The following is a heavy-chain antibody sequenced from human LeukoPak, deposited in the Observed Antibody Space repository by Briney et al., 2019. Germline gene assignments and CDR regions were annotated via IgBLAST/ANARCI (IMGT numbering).Heavy chain of an antibody. V-gene: IGHV4-34*01. CDR2: INHSGST. Sequence: SETLSLTCAVYGGSFSGYYWSWIRQPPGKGLEWIGEINHSGSTNYNPSLKSRVTISVDTSKNQFSLKLSYVTAADTAVYYCARGRYSSSSHDYWGQGTLVTVSS. CDR1: GGSFSGYY. CDR3: ARGRYSSSSHDY. D-gene: IGHD6-6*01. J-gene: IGHJ4*02.